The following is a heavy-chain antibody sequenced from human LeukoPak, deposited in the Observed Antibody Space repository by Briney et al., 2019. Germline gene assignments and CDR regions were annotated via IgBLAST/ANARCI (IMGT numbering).Heavy chain of an antibody. J-gene: IGHJ4*02. V-gene: IGHV4-34*01. D-gene: IGHD3-10*01. Sequence: SETLSLTCAVYGGSFSGYYWSWIRQPPGKGLEWIGEINHSGSTNYNPSLKSRVAISVDTSKNQFSLKLSSVTAADTAVYYCARVGFGELEGDYWGQGTLVTVSS. CDR2: INHSGST. CDR3: ARVGFGELEGDY. CDR1: GGSFSGYY.